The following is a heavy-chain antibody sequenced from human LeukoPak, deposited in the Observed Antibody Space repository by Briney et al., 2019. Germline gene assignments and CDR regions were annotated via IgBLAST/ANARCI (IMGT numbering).Heavy chain of an antibody. V-gene: IGHV1-69*05. Sequence: SVKVSCKASGGTFSSYAISWVRQAPGQGLEWMGGIIPIFGTANYAQKFQGRVTITTDESTSTAYMELSSLRSEGTAVYYCASMSSDGSAERGYYYYYMDVWGKGTTVTVSS. CDR2: IIPIFGTA. D-gene: IGHD3-10*01. J-gene: IGHJ6*03. CDR1: GGTFSSYA. CDR3: ASMSSDGSAERGYYYYYMDV.